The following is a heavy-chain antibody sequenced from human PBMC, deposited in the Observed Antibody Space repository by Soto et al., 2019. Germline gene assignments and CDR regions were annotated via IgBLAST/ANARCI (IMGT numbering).Heavy chain of an antibody. V-gene: IGHV4-30-2*01. J-gene: IGHJ5*02. Sequence: SSETLSLTCAVSGGSIGGAGYSWSWIRQPPGGGLDWIGYIYESGTILYNPSLKTRLTISLNWSDKQFSLTLNSVTAADTAVYYCARAQFYSGSGNYHNLMFDPWGQGTHVTVSS. CDR1: GGSIGGAGYS. D-gene: IGHD3-10*01. CDR3: ARAQFYSGSGNYHNLMFDP. CDR2: IYESGTI.